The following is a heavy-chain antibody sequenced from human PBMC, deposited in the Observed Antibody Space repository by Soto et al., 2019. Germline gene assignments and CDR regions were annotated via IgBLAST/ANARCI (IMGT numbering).Heavy chain of an antibody. CDR3: AKEFLPSSWGNWFGP. D-gene: IGHD3-16*01. Sequence: GALRGKSTDPGFTFINYDMSWVRQAPGKGLEWVSTVSGSGRATSYADSVKGRFTNSRDNSQNTLFLQMNSLKAEDTAIYYCAKEFLPSSWGNWFGPWGQGTLVTVS. CDR2: VSGSGRAT. J-gene: IGHJ5*02. CDR1: GFTFINYD. V-gene: IGHV3-23*01.